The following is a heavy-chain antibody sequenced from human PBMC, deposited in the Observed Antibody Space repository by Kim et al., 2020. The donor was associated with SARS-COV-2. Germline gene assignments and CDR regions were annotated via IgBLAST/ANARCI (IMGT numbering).Heavy chain of an antibody. CDR1: GGSISSSSYY. V-gene: IGHV4-39*01. J-gene: IGHJ6*02. CDR2: IYYSGST. CDR3: ARHPALSTYYYGSGSYVGPLANYYYYGMDV. D-gene: IGHD3-10*01. Sequence: SETLSLTCTVSGGSISSSSYYWGWIRQPPGKGLEWIGSIYYSGSTYYNTSLKSRVTISVDTSKNQFSLKLSSVTAADTAVYYCARHPALSTYYYGSGSYVGPLANYYYYGMDVWGQGTTVTVSS.